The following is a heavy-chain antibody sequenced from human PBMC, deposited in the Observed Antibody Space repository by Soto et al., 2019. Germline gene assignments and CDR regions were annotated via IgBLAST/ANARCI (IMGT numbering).Heavy chain of an antibody. D-gene: IGHD2-2*01. Sequence: SETLSLTCAVYGGSFSGYYWSWIRQPPGKGLEWIGEINHSGSTNYNPSLKSRVTISVDTSKNQFSLKLSSVTAADTAVYYCARGLGYQLLSQKYYYYMDVWGKGSTVTVSS. CDR1: GGSFSGYY. V-gene: IGHV4-34*01. J-gene: IGHJ6*03. CDR3: ARGLGYQLLSQKYYYYMDV. CDR2: INHSGST.